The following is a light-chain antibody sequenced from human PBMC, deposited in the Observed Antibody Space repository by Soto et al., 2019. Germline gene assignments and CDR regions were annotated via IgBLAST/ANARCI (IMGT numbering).Light chain of an antibody. Sequence: VLTQSPGTLSLSPGESATLSXRASQNVYNAYLAWYQQEPGXAPRLXXDGXSTRATGIPDRLTDRGSGTDFTLTISRLEPEDFAVYYCQQYNNATSTFGQGTRLEIK. CDR2: GXS. V-gene: IGKV3-20*01. J-gene: IGKJ5*01. CDR1: QNVYNAY. CDR3: QQYNNATST.